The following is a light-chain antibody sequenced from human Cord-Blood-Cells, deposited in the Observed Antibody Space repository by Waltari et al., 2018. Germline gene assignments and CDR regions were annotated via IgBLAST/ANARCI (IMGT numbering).Light chain of an antibody. J-gene: IGLJ2*01. CDR2: DVS. V-gene: IGLV2-14*01. CDR3: SSYTSSSTVV. Sequence: QSALTQPASVSGSPGQSITIPCTGNSSDVGGYNYVPWYQQHPGKAPKLMIYDVSNRPSGVSKRFSGSKSGNTASLTISGLQAEDEADYYCSSYTSSSTVVFGGGTKLTVL. CDR1: SSDVGGYNY.